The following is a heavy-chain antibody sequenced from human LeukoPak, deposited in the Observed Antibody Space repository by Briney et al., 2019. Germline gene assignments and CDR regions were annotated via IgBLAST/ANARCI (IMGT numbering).Heavy chain of an antibody. CDR2: FDPEEGET. CDR1: GYTLTELS. D-gene: IGHD2-2*01. V-gene: IGHV1-24*01. CDR3: ATDIVVVPAAPAI. Sequence: ASVKVSCKVSGYTLTELSMHWGRQAPGKGLEWIGGFDPEEGETIYAQKFQGRVTMTEDTSTDTAYMELSSLRSEDTAVYYCATDIVVVPAAPAIWGQGTMVPVSS. J-gene: IGHJ3*02.